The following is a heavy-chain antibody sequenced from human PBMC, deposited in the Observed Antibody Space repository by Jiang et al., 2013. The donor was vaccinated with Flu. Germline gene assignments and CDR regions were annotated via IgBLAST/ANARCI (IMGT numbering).Heavy chain of an antibody. Sequence: GSGLVKPSETLSLTCTVSGGSISSYYWSWIRQPPGKGLEWIGYIYYSGSTNYNPSLKSRVTISVDTSKNQFSLKLSSVTAADTAVYYCARLDYDYAVHYWGQGTLVTVSS. CDR2: IYYSGST. J-gene: IGHJ4*02. V-gene: IGHV4-59*01. CDR3: ARLDYDYAVHY. CDR1: GGSISSYY. D-gene: IGHD4-17*01.